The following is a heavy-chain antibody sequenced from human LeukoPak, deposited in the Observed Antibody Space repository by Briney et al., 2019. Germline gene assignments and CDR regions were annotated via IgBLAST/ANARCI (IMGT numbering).Heavy chain of an antibody. V-gene: IGHV4-59*08. J-gene: IGHJ4*02. Sequence: SETLSLTCTVSGGSISSYYWSWIRQPPGKGLEWIGYIYYSGSTNHNPSLKSRVTISVDTSKNQFSLKLSSVTAADTAVYYCARHGENYDYVWGSYRSYYFDYWGQGTLVTVSS. CDR1: GGSISSYY. CDR2: IYYSGST. CDR3: ARHGENYDYVWGSYRSYYFDY. D-gene: IGHD3-16*02.